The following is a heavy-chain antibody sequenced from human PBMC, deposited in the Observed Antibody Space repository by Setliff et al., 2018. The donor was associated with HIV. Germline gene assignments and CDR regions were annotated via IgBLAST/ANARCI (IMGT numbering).Heavy chain of an antibody. CDR2: ISWDGGST. J-gene: IGHJ4*02. CDR3: AKGGSSGYYQHIDY. CDR1: GFTFDDYT. Sequence: GGSLRLSCAASGFTFDDYTMHWVRQAPGKGLEWVSLISWDGGSTYYADSVKGRFTISRDNSKNSLYLQMNSLRTEDTALYYCAKGGSSGYYQHIDYWGQGTLVTVSS. V-gene: IGHV3-43*01. D-gene: IGHD3-22*01.